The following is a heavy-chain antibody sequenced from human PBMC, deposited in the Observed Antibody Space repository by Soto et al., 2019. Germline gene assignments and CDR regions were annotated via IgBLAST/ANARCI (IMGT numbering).Heavy chain of an antibody. V-gene: IGHV5-51*01. CDR3: ARLGADWSGPTADAFDI. CDR2: IYPGDSDT. Sequence: GESLKISCKGSGYSFTSYWIGWVRQMPGKGLEWMGIIYPGDSDTRYSPSFQGQVTISADKSISTAYLQWSSLKASDTAMYYRARLGADWSGPTADAFDIWGQGTMVTVSS. D-gene: IGHD3-3*01. CDR1: GYSFTSYW. J-gene: IGHJ3*02.